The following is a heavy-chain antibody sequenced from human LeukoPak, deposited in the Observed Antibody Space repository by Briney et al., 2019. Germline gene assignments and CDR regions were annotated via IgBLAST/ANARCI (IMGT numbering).Heavy chain of an antibody. CDR2: IYPGDSDT. J-gene: IGHJ4*02. CDR3: ARHAVRDGYNRHNDY. V-gene: IGHV5-51*01. CDR1: GYSFTNYW. D-gene: IGHD5-24*01. Sequence: GESLKISCKGSGYSFTNYWIGWVRQMPGKGLEWMGIIYPGDSDTRYSPSFQGQVTISVDKSINTAYLQWNSLKASDTAMYYCARHAVRDGYNRHNDYWGQGTLVTVSS.